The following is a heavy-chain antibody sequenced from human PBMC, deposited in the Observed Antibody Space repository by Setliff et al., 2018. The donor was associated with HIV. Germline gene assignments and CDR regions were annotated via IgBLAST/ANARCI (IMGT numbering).Heavy chain of an antibody. V-gene: IGHV3-23*01. CDR2: ISANVGTT. CDR1: GFTFSSYA. D-gene: IGHD2-8*02. J-gene: IGHJ3*02. CDR3: ASLVRGFDAFDM. Sequence: PGGSLRLSCAASGFTFSSYAMSWVRQVPGRGLEWVSSISANVGTTYFADSVQGRFTISRDDSANILYLHMNSLRADDTAVYYCASLVRGFDAFDMWGQGTMVTVSS.